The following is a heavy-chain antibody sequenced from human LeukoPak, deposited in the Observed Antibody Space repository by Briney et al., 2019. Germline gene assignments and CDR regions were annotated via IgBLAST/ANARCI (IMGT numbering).Heavy chain of an antibody. D-gene: IGHD3-16*01. CDR3: AKWGSGYYFDY. J-gene: IGHJ4*02. V-gene: IGHV3-30*18. Sequence: GGSLRLSCAASGFTFSSYGIHWVRQAPGKCLEWVAVISNSGSNKYYADSVQGRFTVSKDNSKNTAYLQLNSLRTEDTAVYFCAKWGSGYYFDYWGQGTLVTVPS. CDR2: ISNSGSNK. CDR1: GFTFSSYG.